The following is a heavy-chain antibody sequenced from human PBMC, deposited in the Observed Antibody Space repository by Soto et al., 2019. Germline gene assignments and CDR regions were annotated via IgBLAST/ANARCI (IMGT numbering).Heavy chain of an antibody. Sequence: SETLSLTCTVSGGSISSGDYYWSWIRQPPGKGLEWIGYIYYSGSTYYNPSLKSRVTISVDTSKNQFSLKLSSVTAADTAVYYCARVPVAVAGTVLDPWGQGTLVTVSS. J-gene: IGHJ5*02. V-gene: IGHV4-30-4*01. CDR3: ARVPVAVAGTVLDP. CDR1: GGSISSGDYY. CDR2: IYYSGST. D-gene: IGHD6-19*01.